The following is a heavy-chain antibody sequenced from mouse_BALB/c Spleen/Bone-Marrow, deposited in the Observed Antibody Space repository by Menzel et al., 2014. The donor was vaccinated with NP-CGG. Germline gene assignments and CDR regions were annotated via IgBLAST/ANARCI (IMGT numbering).Heavy chain of an antibody. V-gene: IGHV1S81*02. J-gene: IGHJ3*01. CDR2: INPSNGGT. CDR3: TREGDSPFAY. D-gene: IGHD2-13*01. CDR1: GYTFTSYY. Sequence: VHLVESGAELVKPGASVKLSCKASGYTFTSYYMYWVKPRPGQGLEWIGEINPSNGGTNFNEKFKSKATLTVDKSSSTAYMQLSSLTSEDSAVYYCTREGDSPFAYWGQGTLVTVSA.